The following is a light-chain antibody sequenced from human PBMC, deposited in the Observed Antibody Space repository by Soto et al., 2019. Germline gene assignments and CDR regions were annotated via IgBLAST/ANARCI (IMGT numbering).Light chain of an antibody. CDR2: KVS. CDR3: MQGISFT. Sequence: IVLTQSPLSLSVTLGQPASISCRSSQSLVYSDGNTYLNWFHQRPGQSPRRLIHKVSNRDSGVPDRFSGSGSDTDFTLSISRVEADDVGVFYCMQGISFTFGQGTRVEIK. V-gene: IGKV2-30*01. J-gene: IGKJ1*01. CDR1: QSLVYSDGNTY.